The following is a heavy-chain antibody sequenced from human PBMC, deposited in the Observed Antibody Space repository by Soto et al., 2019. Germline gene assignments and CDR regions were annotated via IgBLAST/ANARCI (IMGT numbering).Heavy chain of an antibody. J-gene: IGHJ4*02. CDR1: GGTFSTST. CDR3: ARAFGHSYGFAY. CDR2: ISAYNGNT. V-gene: IGHV1-18*04. D-gene: IGHD5-18*01. Sequence: GASGKVSCKPSGGTFSTSTFTWVRQAPGQGIEWMGWISAYNGNTNYAQKLQGRVTMTTDTSTSTAYMELRSLRSDDTAVYYCARAFGHSYGFAYWGQGTVVTVS.